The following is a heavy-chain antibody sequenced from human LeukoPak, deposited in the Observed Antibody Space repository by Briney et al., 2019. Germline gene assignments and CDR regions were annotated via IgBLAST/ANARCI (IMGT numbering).Heavy chain of an antibody. CDR2: ISYDGSSK. J-gene: IGHJ4*02. V-gene: IGHV3-30*03. CDR3: VNYDTTTGQSDY. D-gene: IGHD1-26*01. CDR1: GLTFSNYG. Sequence: GSLRLSCAASGLTFSNYGMHWVRQAPGKGLEWVAVISYDGSSKYYVDSVKGRFTISRDNAENSLFLQMNNLRAEDTAIYYCVNYDTTTGQSDYWGQGTLVTVSS.